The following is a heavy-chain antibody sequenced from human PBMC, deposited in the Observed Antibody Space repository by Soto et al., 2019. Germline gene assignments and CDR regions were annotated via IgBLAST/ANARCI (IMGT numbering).Heavy chain of an antibody. V-gene: IGHV4-59*11. CDR2: IHYSGST. J-gene: IGHJ4*02. CDR3: TLDGAGHPFDY. D-gene: IGHD4-17*01. CDR1: CVSITTHY. Sequence: QVQLQESGPGLVKPAETLSLTCTVSCVSITTHYWTCIRHPPGKGLEWMGNIHYSGSTNYSPSLKGRVIISVDPSENQSSLKLSSVTTADTAVYYCTLDGAGHPFDYWGQGTLVTVSS.